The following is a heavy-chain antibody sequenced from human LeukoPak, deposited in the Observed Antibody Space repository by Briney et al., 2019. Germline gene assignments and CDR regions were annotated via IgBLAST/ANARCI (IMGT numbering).Heavy chain of an antibody. Sequence: QAGGSLRLSCVASGLTFNRYWMSWLRQVPGKGLEWVANIKQDGTETHYVDSVKGRFTISRDNAKSSLYLQMNSLRAEDTAVYYCARDCLGSQFWSGYYLGPDNYFDYWGQGSLATVSS. V-gene: IGHV3-7*01. CDR2: IKQDGTET. CDR3: ARDCLGSQFWSGYYLGPDNYFDY. J-gene: IGHJ4*02. D-gene: IGHD3-3*01. CDR1: GLTFNRYW.